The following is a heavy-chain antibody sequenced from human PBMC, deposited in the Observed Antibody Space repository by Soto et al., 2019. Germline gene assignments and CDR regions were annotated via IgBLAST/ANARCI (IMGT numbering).Heavy chain of an antibody. CDR1: GGSFSGYY. V-gene: IGHV4-34*01. Sequence: SETLSLTCAVYGGSFSGYYWSWIRQPPGKGLEWIGEINHSGSTNYNPSLKSRVTISVDTSKNQFSMKQSSVTAADTAVYYCARGSAYYDFWSGYLSGWFDPWGQGTLVTVSS. D-gene: IGHD3-3*01. J-gene: IGHJ5*02. CDR2: INHSGST. CDR3: ARGSAYYDFWSGYLSGWFDP.